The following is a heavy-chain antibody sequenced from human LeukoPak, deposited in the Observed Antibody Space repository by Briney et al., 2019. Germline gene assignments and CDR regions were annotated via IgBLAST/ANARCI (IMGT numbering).Heavy chain of an antibody. Sequence: PGGSLRLSCAASGFTFDDHGMSWVRQAPGKGLEWVSGIKWDGGRTGYADSVKGRFTISRDNAKNSVYLQMNSLRAEDTAVYYCARDINLAKPNNDAFDIWGQGTMVTVSS. CDR1: GFTFDDHG. J-gene: IGHJ3*02. V-gene: IGHV3-20*04. CDR2: IKWDGGRT. CDR3: ARDINLAKPNNDAFDI. D-gene: IGHD1-14*01.